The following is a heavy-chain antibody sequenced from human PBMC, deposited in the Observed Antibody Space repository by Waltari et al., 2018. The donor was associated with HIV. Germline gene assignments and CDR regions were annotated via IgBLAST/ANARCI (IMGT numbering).Heavy chain of an antibody. J-gene: IGHJ4*02. D-gene: IGHD2-2*01. CDR3: ARDYCSSTSCTVDY. Sequence: EVQLVESGGGLVQPGGSLRLSCADSGFLFRTYTMTWVRQAPGKGLEWVSHISSSSTNIYYADSVKGRFTISRDNAKNSLYLQMNSLRAEDTAVYYCARDYCSSTSCTVDYWGQGTLVTVSS. CDR2: ISSSSTNI. CDR1: GFLFRTYT. V-gene: IGHV3-48*01.